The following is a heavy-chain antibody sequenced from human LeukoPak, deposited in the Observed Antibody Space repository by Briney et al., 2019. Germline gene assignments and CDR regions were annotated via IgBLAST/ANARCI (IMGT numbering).Heavy chain of an antibody. D-gene: IGHD5-18*01. CDR1: GGSLNTPNYY. CDR2: IFYSGGT. CDR3: ARGGYSYGSDY. J-gene: IGHJ4*02. Sequence: SETLSLTCTVSGGSLNTPNYYWGWIRQTPGKGLEWIGNIFYSGGTYYSPSLTSRVTISLDTSRNQFSLKLSSVTAADTAVYYCARGGYSYGSDYWGQGTLVTVSS. V-gene: IGHV4-39*07.